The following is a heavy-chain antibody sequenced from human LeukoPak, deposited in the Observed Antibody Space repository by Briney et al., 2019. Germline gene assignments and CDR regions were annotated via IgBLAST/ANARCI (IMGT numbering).Heavy chain of an antibody. CDR1: GFTFSSYS. V-gene: IGHV3-23*01. CDR3: GRKGGYYGSGCPYNWFDP. CDR2: ISGSGGST. J-gene: IGHJ5*02. D-gene: IGHD3-10*01. Sequence: GGSLRLSCAASGFTFSSYSMNWVRQAPGKGLEWVSAISGSGGSTYYADSVKGRFTISRDNSKNTLYLQMNSLRAEDTAVYYCGRKGGYYGSGCPYNWFDPWGQGTLVTVSS.